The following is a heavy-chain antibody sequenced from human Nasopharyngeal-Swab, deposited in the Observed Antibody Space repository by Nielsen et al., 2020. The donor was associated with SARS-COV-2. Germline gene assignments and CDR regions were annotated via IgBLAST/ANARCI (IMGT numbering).Heavy chain of an antibody. D-gene: IGHD3-9*01. CDR2: IYYSGST. CDR3: ARGGRYFDWLFKIDP. CDR1: GGSISSSSYY. Sequence: SETLSLTCTVSGGSISSSSYYWGWIRQPPGKGLAWIGSIYYSGSTNYNPSLKSRVTISVDTSKNQFSLKLSSVTAADTAVYYCARGGRYFDWLFKIDPWGQGTLVTVSS. J-gene: IGHJ5*02. V-gene: IGHV4-39*07.